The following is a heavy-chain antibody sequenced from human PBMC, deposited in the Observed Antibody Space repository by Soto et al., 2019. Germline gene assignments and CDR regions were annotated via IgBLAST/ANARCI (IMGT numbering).Heavy chain of an antibody. Sequence: QVQLVESGGGVVQPGRSLRLTCAASGFTFSSYAMHWVRQAPGKGLEWVAVISYDGRSKYYADAIKGRFTISSDNSKNPLYLQMTDLRPEDSAVYYCAQVLSSRVVISTCFDYWGQGTLVTVSS. CDR2: ISYDGRSK. CDR3: AQVLSSRVVISTCFDY. V-gene: IGHV3-30*18. CDR1: GFTFSSYA. D-gene: IGHD3-22*01. J-gene: IGHJ4*02.